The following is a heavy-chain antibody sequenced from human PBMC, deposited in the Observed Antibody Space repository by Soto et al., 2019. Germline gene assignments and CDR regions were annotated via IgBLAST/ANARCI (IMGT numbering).Heavy chain of an antibody. D-gene: IGHD3-16*02. J-gene: IGHJ6*02. V-gene: IGHV3-11*01. CDR1: GFTFSDYY. CDR2: ISSSGSTI. CDR3: AREPVDDYVWGSYRPASTGMDV. Sequence: QVQLVESGGGLVKPGGSLRLSCAASGFTFSDYYMSWIRQAPGKGLEWVSYISSSGSTIYYADSVKGRFTISRDNAKNSLYLQMNSLRAEDTAVYYCAREPVDDYVWGSYRPASTGMDVWGQGTTVTVSS.